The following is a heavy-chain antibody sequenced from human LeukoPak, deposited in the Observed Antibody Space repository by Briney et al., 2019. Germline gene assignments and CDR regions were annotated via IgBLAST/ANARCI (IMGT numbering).Heavy chain of an antibody. V-gene: IGHV4-59*11. Sequence: RASETLSLTCTVSGGSIGSHYWSWIRQPPGKGLEWIGYIYYSGSTNYNPSLKSRVTISVDTSKNQFSLKLSSVTAADTAVYYCARELRFLEWFVWFDPWGQGTLVTVSS. J-gene: IGHJ5*02. CDR3: ARELRFLEWFVWFDP. D-gene: IGHD3-3*01. CDR1: GGSIGSHY. CDR2: IYYSGST.